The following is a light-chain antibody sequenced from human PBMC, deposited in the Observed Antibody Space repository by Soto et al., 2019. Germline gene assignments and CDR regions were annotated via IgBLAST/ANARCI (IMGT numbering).Light chain of an antibody. CDR2: GAS. CDR3: QQSYITPWT. Sequence: EIVLTQSPGTLSLSPGERATLSCRASQSVSNNYLAWYQQKPGQAPRLLIYGASNRATGIPDRFSGSGSGTDFTLTISSLQPEDFATYYCQQSYITPWTFGQGTKVDIK. CDR1: QSVSNNY. V-gene: IGKV3-20*01. J-gene: IGKJ1*01.